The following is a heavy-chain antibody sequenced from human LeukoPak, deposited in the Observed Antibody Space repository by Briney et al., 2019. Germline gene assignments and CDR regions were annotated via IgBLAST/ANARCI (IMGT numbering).Heavy chain of an antibody. V-gene: IGHV3-33*06. CDR1: GFTFSNYG. Sequence: PGRSLRLSCAASGFTFSNYGMPWVRQAPGKGLEWVAVIWYDGSNKYYADSVKGRFTISRDNSKNTLYLQMNSLRAEDTAVYYCAKDGDLTGTIDYWGQGTLVTVSS. CDR3: AKDGDLTGTIDY. CDR2: IWYDGSNK. D-gene: IGHD1-7*01. J-gene: IGHJ4*02.